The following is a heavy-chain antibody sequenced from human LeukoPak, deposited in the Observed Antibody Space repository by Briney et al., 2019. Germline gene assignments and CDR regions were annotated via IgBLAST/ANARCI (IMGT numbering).Heavy chain of an antibody. CDR1: GFTLSSYW. Sequence: PGGSLRLSCAASGFTLSSYWMSWVRQAPGKGLEWVANIKQDGSETNYVDSVKGRFTISRDNAKNSLYLQMNSLRAEDTAVYYCARPRRGLWGQGTLVTVSS. J-gene: IGHJ4*02. D-gene: IGHD3-10*01. CDR3: ARPRRGL. CDR2: IKQDGSET. V-gene: IGHV3-7*03.